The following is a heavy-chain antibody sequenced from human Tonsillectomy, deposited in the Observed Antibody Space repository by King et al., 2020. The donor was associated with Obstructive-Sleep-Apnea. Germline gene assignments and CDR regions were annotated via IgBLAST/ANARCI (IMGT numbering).Heavy chain of an antibody. Sequence: VQLVESGGGLVQPGGSLRLSCAASGFTFSSYWMFWVRQTPGKGLVWVSRINSDGSSTSHADSVKGRFTMSRDNAKNTLYLQLNSLRAEDTAVYYCAKTPYRYYGLDVWGQGTTVTVSS. D-gene: IGHD3-16*02. V-gene: IGHV3-74*01. CDR3: AKTPYRYYGLDV. J-gene: IGHJ6*02. CDR2: INSDGSST. CDR1: GFTFSSYW.